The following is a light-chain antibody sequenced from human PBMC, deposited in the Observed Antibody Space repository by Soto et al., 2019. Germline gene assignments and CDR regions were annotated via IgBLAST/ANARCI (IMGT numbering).Light chain of an antibody. Sequence: EIVLTQSPATLSLSLGERATLSCRASQSVSSYLAWYQQKPGQAPRLLIYDASNRATGIPARFSGSGSGTDFTLTISSLEPEDFAVYYCQQRSNWRRVTFGQGTRLEIK. CDR1: QSVSSY. J-gene: IGKJ5*01. V-gene: IGKV3-11*01. CDR3: QQRSNWRRVT. CDR2: DAS.